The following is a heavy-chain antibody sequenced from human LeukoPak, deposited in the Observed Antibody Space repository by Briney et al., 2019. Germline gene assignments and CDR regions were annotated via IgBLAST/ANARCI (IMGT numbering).Heavy chain of an antibody. D-gene: IGHD6-13*01. CDR3: AKGGVLAAAVVG. V-gene: IGHV3-23*01. CDR2: ISGSGGST. CDR1: GFTFSSYG. Sequence: GGSLRLSCAASGFTFSSYGMSWVRQAPGKGMGWVSAISGSGGSTYYADSVKGRFTISRDNSKNTLYLQMNSLRAEDTAVYYCAKGGVLAAAVVGWGQGTLVTVSS. J-gene: IGHJ4*02.